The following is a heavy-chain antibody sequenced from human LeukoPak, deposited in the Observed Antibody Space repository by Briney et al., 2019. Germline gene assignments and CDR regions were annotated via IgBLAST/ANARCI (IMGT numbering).Heavy chain of an antibody. J-gene: IGHJ4*02. D-gene: IGHD3-10*01. CDR2: INPNSGGT. Sequence: ASVKVSCKASGYTFTGYYMHWVRQAPGQGLEWMGWINPNSGGTNYAQKFQGRVTMTRDTSISTAYMELSRLRSDDTAVYYCAGVDLLWFGELQFDYWGQGTLVTVSS. V-gene: IGHV1-2*02. CDR3: AGVDLLWFGELQFDY. CDR1: GYTFTGYY.